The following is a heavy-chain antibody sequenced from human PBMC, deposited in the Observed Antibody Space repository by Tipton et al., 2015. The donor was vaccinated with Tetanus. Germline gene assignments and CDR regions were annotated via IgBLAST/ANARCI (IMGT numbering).Heavy chain of an antibody. CDR3: ARGVPYSTTMGSDWFDP. CDR1: GVSVRSYY. Sequence: TLSLTCTVSGVSVRSYYWSWIRQSPDKGLEWLGDVLYDGTSYYNPSLNSRAKISLDTSMNQVSPTLTSVTAPDTALYYCARGVPYSTTMGSDWFDPWGQGTLVTVSS. CDR2: VLYDGTS. D-gene: IGHD2-2*01. V-gene: IGHV4-34*01. J-gene: IGHJ5*02.